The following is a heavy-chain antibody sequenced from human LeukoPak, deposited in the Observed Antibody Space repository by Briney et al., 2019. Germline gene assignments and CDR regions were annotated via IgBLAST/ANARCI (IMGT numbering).Heavy chain of an antibody. J-gene: IGHJ4*02. CDR2: IKEDGTET. V-gene: IGHV3-7*03. CDR1: GFMFSSNW. Sequence: GGSLGLSCAASGFMFSSNWMSWVRLAPGKGLEWVANIKEDGTETYYVDSVKGRFTISRDNAKNSLYLQMNSLRVEDTAVYYCAKEGRSLQTYWGRGTLVTVSS. D-gene: IGHD5-24*01. CDR3: AKEGRSLQTY.